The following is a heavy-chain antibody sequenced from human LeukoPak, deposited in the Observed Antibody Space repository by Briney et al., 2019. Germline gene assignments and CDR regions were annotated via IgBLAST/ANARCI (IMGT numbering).Heavy chain of an antibody. J-gene: IGHJ5*02. V-gene: IGHV1-69*01. D-gene: IGHD3-22*01. CDR2: IIPIFGTA. CDR1: GGTFSSYA. CDR3: ARERTRKDYYDSSGYYWFDP. Sequence: GAPVKVSCKASGGTFSSYAISWVRQAPGQGLEWMGGIIPIFGTANYAQKFQGRVTITADESTSTAYMELSSLRSEDTAVYYCARERTRKDYYDSSGYYWFDPWGQGTLVTVSS.